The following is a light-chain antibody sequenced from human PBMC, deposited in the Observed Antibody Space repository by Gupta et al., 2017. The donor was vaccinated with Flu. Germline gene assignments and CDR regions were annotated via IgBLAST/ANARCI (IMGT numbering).Light chain of an antibody. CDR3: EQYVQWPPT. V-gene: IGKV3-15*01. CDR2: GAS. J-gene: IGKJ1*01. Sequence: EILMTQSPATLSVSPGERVTLSCRASESVRSYLAWYQQKPGQPPRLLIQGASTRATGVPGRFNGNASGTEFTLTISSLQSGDFGVYYCEQYVQWPPTFGQGTKVEIK. CDR1: ESVRSY.